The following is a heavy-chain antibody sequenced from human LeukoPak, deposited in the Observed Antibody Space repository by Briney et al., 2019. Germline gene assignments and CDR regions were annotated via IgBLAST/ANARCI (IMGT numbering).Heavy chain of an antibody. J-gene: IGHJ1*01. CDR1: GFPVSINH. CDR2: MYNGGGT. CDR3: AASIVGLTYDEHFEH. Sequence: GGSLRLSCAASGFPVSINHMNWVRRAPGKELEWVSVMYNGGGTYADSVKGRFTISRDISRNTLYLQMNSLRAEDTAVYYCAASIVGLTYDEHFEHWGQGTLVTVSS. V-gene: IGHV3-53*01. D-gene: IGHD1-26*01.